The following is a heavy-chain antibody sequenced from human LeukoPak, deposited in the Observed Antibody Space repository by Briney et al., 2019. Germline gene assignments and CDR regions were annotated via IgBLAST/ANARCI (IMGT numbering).Heavy chain of an antibody. V-gene: IGHV1-8*01. CDR2: MNPNSGNT. CDR1: RYTFTSYD. J-gene: IGHJ4*02. CDR3: ARVMRYSGYGPLGY. Sequence: ASVKVSCKAARYTFTSYDINWVRQATGQGREWMGWMNPNSGNTGYAQKFQGRVTMTRDTSISTAYMELSRLRSDDTAVYYCARVMRYSGYGPLGYWGQGTLVTVSS. D-gene: IGHD5-12*01.